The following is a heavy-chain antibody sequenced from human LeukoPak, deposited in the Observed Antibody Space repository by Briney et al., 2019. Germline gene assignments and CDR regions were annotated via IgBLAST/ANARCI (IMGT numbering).Heavy chain of an antibody. CDR1: GGSISSSSYY. Sequence: SETLSLTCTVSGGSISSSSYYWGWIRQPPGEGLEWIGSIYHSGSTYHNPSLKSRVTISIDTSKNQFSLKLISVTAADTAVYYCARRGNGGMKNAFDMWGQGIMVTVSS. D-gene: IGHD2-15*01. V-gene: IGHV4-39*07. J-gene: IGHJ3*02. CDR2: IYHSGST. CDR3: ARRGNGGMKNAFDM.